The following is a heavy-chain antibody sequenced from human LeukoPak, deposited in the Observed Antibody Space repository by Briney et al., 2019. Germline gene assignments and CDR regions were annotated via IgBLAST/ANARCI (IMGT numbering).Heavy chain of an antibody. CDR2: INHSGST. D-gene: IGHD3-16*02. V-gene: IGHV4-34*01. Sequence: LRTLSLTCAVYGVSFTGYYWSCIRQPPGKGLEWGGEINHSGSTNYNPSLKSRVTISVDTSKNQFSLKLSSVTAADTAVYYCARGKALSSSYYYFGLHVGGEGTTVTVSS. J-gene: IGHJ6*04. CDR1: GVSFTGYY. CDR3: ARGKALSSSYYYFGLHV.